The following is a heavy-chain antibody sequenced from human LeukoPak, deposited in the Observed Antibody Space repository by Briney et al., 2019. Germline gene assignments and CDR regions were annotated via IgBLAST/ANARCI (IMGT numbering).Heavy chain of an antibody. CDR2: IIPILGIA. CDR3: ARPLVVPAAPYYYYGMDV. J-gene: IGHJ6*02. D-gene: IGHD2-2*01. CDR1: GGTFSSYA. V-gene: IGHV1-69*04. Sequence: SVKVSCKASGGTFSSYAISWVRQAPGQGLEWMGRIIPILGIANYAQKFQGRVTITADKSTSTAYMELSSLRSEDTAVYYCARPLVVPAAPYYYYGMDVWGQGTTVTVSS.